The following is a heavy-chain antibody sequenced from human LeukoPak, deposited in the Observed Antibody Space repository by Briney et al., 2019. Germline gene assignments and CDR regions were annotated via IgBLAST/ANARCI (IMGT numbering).Heavy chain of an antibody. J-gene: IGHJ4*02. CDR1: GGSITSDTYY. D-gene: IGHD3-10*01. Sequence: SQTLSLTCDVSGGSITSDTYYWSWIRQPPGKGLEWIGYILHSGSTYNNPSLKSRVTISVDTSKSQFSLKLSSVTAADTAVYYCASSMVRGVITYTIFDYWGQGTLVTVSS. V-gene: IGHV4-30-2*01. CDR3: ASSMVRGVITYTIFDY. CDR2: ILHSGST.